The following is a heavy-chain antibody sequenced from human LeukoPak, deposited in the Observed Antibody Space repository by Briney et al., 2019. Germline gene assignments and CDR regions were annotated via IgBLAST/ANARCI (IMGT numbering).Heavy chain of an antibody. CDR3: ARNFALSGWPLFDY. J-gene: IGHJ4*02. D-gene: IGHD6-19*01. CDR2: ISSSSSYI. Sequence: GGSLRLSREASGFSSSSYNMDWVRQTPGKGLEWVSSISSSSSYIYYADSVKGRFTISRDNAKNSLYLQMNSLRAEDTAVYYCARNFALSGWPLFDYWGQGTLVTVSS. CDR1: GFSSSSYN. V-gene: IGHV3-21*01.